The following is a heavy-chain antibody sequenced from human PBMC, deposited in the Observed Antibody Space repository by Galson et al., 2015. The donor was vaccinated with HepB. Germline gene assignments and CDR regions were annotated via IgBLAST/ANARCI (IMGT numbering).Heavy chain of an antibody. CDR3: ARHYDYYDSSGYYFGY. CDR1: GYSFTSYW. CDR2: IYPGDSDT. V-gene: IGHV5-51*01. J-gene: IGHJ4*02. Sequence: QSGAEVKKPGESLKISCKGSGYSFTSYWIGWVRQMPGKGLEWMGIIYPGDSDTRYSPSFQGQVTISADKSISTAYLQWSSLKASDTAMCYCARHYDYYDSSGYYFGYWGQGTLVTVSS. D-gene: IGHD3-22*01.